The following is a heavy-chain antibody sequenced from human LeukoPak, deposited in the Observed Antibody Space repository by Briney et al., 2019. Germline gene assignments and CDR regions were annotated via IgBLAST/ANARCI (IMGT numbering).Heavy chain of an antibody. CDR1: GGSISSGSYY. CDR2: LSYSGIT. Sequence: SSETLSLTCAVSGGSISSGSYYWGWIRQPPGKGLEWIGSLSYSGITYYNPSLKSRVTISEDTSKNHFSLKLNSVTAADTAVYYCARGSGSDYSYLAHFDYWGQGTLVTVSS. V-gene: IGHV4-39*07. J-gene: IGHJ4*02. CDR3: ARGSGSDYSYLAHFDY. D-gene: IGHD3-22*01.